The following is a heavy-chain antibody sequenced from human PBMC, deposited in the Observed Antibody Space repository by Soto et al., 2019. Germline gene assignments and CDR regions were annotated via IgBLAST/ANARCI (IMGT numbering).Heavy chain of an antibody. CDR3: ARIGITIFGVVINAFDI. Sequence: GGSLRLSCAASGFTFSSYWMSWVRQAPGKGLEWVANIKQDGSEKYYVDSVKGRFTISRDNAKNSLYLQMNSLRAEDTAVYYCARIGITIFGVVINAFDIWGQGTMVTVSS. CDR1: GFTFSSYW. CDR2: IKQDGSEK. V-gene: IGHV3-7*01. J-gene: IGHJ3*02. D-gene: IGHD3-3*01.